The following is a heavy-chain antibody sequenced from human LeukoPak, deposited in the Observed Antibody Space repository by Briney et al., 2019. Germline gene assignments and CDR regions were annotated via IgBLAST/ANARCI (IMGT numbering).Heavy chain of an antibody. V-gene: IGHV4-59*08. CDR1: GTSITSYH. J-gene: IGHJ5*02. Sequence: SETLSLTCTVSGTSITSYHWSWLRQPPGKGLEWIGSYSGSTNYNPSLKSRVTISVDTSKNQFSLKLSSVTAADTAVYYCARHEAWFDPWGQGTLVTVSS. CDR3: ARHEAWFDP. CDR2: YSGST.